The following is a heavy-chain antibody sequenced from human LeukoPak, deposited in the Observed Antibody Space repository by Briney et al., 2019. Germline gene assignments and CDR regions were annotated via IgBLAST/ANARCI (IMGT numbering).Heavy chain of an antibody. CDR2: INHSGST. CDR3: TRPLDSSAYTD. Sequence: PGGSLRLSCAASGFTFSDYYMTWIRQPPGKGLEWIGEINHSGSTNYNPSLKSRVTISVDTSKNQFSLKLSSVTAADTAVYYCTRPLDSSAYTDWGQGTLVTVSS. D-gene: IGHD6-25*01. J-gene: IGHJ4*02. CDR1: GFTFSDYY. V-gene: IGHV4-34*01.